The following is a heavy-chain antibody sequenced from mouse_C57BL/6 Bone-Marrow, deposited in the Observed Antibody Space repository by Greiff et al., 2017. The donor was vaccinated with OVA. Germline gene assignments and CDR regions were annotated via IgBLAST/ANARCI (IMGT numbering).Heavy chain of an antibody. CDR1: GYTFTSYW. CDR2: IDPSDSYT. CDR3: ARNCYAWFAY. V-gene: IGHV1-59*01. Sequence: QVQLQQSGAELVRPGTSVKLSCKASGYTFTSYWMHWVKQRPGQGLEWIGVIDPSDSYTNYNQKFKGKATLTVDTSSSTAYMQLSSLTSEDSAVYYCARNCYAWFAYWGQGTLVTVSA. J-gene: IGHJ3*01. D-gene: IGHD2-12*01.